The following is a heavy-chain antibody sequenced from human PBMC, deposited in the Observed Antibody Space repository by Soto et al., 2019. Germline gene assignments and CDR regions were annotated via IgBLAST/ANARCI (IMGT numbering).Heavy chain of an antibody. CDR1: GYTFTGYY. J-gene: IGHJ4*02. V-gene: IGHV1-2*04. CDR3: ARSARGYSYGYDGEEIDY. CDR2: INPNSGGT. Sequence: ASVKVSCKASGYTFTGYYMHWVRQAPGQGLEWMGWINPNSGGTNYAQKFQGWVAMTRDTSISTAYMELSRLRSDDTAVYYCARSARGYSYGYDGEEIDYWGQGTLVTVSS. D-gene: IGHD5-18*01.